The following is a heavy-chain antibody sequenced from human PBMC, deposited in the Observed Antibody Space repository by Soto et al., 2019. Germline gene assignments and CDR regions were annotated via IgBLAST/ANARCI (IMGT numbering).Heavy chain of an antibody. CDR3: ARGWALGDRLPGAFDY. V-gene: IGHV3-72*01. J-gene: IGHJ4*02. CDR1: GFTFRDHY. Sequence: EVQLVESGGGLVQPGGSLRLSCAASGFTFRDHYMDWVRQAPGKGLEWVGRIRNKANNYATEYAASVKDRFTISKDDSKNSLYLQMDSVKAEDTTVYYCARGWALGDRLPGAFDYWCQGILVTVSS. D-gene: IGHD3-16*01. CDR2: IRNKANNYAT.